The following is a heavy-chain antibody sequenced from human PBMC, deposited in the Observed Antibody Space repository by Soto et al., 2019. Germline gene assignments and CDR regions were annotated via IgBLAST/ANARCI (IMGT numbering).Heavy chain of an antibody. CDR2: ISSSSSYI. CDR1: GFTFSSYS. Sequence: EVQLVESGGGLVKPGGSLRLSCAASGFTFSSYSMNWVRQAPGKGLVWVSSISSSSSYIYYADSVKGRFTISRDNAKNSLYLQMNSLRAEDTAVYYCARDMEDGYITMVRGVVFDYWGQGTLVTVSS. D-gene: IGHD3-10*01. CDR3: ARDMEDGYITMVRGVVFDY. V-gene: IGHV3-21*01. J-gene: IGHJ4*02.